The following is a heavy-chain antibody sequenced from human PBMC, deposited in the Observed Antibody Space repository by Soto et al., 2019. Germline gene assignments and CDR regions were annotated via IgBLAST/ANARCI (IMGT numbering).Heavy chain of an antibody. V-gene: IGHV4-34*01. CDR2: INNSAST. Sequence: SETLSLTCALYGGSLTGYYCSWIRQPPGNWLEWIGEINNSASTTYNLSLKSRATGSVDTSKILFSLRVSWVTGADRGVYYCARAGAPLSIKAGTGRKAAAGNRWFDPWGQGTRVTVSS. CDR1: GGSLTGYY. D-gene: IGHD6-13*01. J-gene: IGHJ5*02. CDR3: ARAGAPLSIKAGTGRKAAAGNRWFDP.